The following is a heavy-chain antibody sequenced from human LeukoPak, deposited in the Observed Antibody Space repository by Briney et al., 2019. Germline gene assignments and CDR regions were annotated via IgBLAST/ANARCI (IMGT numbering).Heavy chain of an antibody. D-gene: IGHD6-19*01. CDR3: AKLMAVAADDY. V-gene: IGHV3-30*18. J-gene: IGHJ4*02. CDR2: ISYDGSNK. CDR1: GFTFSSYG. Sequence: GRSLRLSCAASGFTFSSYGMHWVRQAPGKGLEWVAVISYDGSNKYYADSVKGRFTISRDNSKNTLYLQMNSLRAEDTAVYYCAKLMAVAADDYWGQGTLVTVSS.